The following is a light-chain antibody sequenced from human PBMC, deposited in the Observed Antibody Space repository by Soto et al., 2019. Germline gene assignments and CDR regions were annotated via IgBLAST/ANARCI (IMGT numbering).Light chain of an antibody. J-gene: IGLJ1*01. CDR3: VSYTSSTTYV. Sequence: QSALTQPASVSDYPGQSITISCTGTRSDVGGSNFVSWYQQHPGKPPKLIIYDVANRPSGVSNRFSGSKSGSTASLIISRLQTEDEADYYCVSYTSSTTYVFGTGTQLTVL. CDR1: RSDVGGSNF. CDR2: DVA. V-gene: IGLV2-14*03.